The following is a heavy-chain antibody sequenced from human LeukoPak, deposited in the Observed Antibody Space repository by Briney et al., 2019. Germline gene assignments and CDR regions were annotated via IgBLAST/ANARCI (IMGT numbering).Heavy chain of an antibody. D-gene: IGHD3-22*01. CDR2: ISAYNGNT. J-gene: IGHJ5*02. CDR1: GYTFTSYG. V-gene: IGHV1-18*01. Sequence: ASVKVSCKASGYTFTSYGISWVRQAPGQGLEWMGWISAYNGNTNYAQKLQGRVTMTTDTSTSTAYMELRSLRSDDTAVYYCARDQGYYYDSRDWFDPWGQGTLVPVSS. CDR3: ARDQGYYYDSRDWFDP.